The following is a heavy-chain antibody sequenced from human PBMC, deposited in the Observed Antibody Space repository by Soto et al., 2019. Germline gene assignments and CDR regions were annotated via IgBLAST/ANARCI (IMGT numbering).Heavy chain of an antibody. CDR3: ARGGFAPFDY. Sequence: EAQLVETGGGLIQPGGSLRLSCAAAGFTVSSTYMSWVRQAPGTGLEWVSVSDSGGSTYYADSLNGRFTISRDNSKDTLNLQLNSLRAEDTAVYYGARGGFAPFDYWGQGTMVTVSS. V-gene: IGHV3-53*02. CDR2: SDSGGST. J-gene: IGHJ4*02. CDR1: GFTVSSTY.